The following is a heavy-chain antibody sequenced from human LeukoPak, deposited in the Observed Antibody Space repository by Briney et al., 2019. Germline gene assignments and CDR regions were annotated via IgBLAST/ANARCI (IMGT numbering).Heavy chain of an antibody. Sequence: GGSLRLSCAASGFTFSSYSMNWVRQAPGKGLEWVSSISSSSSHIYYADSVKGRFTISRDNAKNSLYLQMNSLRAEDTAVYYCARESPIYDILTGYAFDIWGQGTMVTVSS. V-gene: IGHV3-21*01. CDR2: ISSSSSHI. J-gene: IGHJ3*02. CDR1: GFTFSSYS. D-gene: IGHD3-9*01. CDR3: ARESPIYDILTGYAFDI.